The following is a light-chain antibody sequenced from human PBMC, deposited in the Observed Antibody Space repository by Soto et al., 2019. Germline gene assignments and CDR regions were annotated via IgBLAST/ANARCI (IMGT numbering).Light chain of an antibody. CDR2: GAS. Sequence: EIVLTQSPGTLSLSPGERATLSCRASQSVSSSYLAWYQQTPGLAPRLLIYGASSRATGIPDRFSGSGSGAGFPLSISRLEAEDFAVYYCQHYGGSPPVTFGQGTKLEIK. J-gene: IGKJ2*01. CDR1: QSVSSSY. V-gene: IGKV3-20*01. CDR3: QHYGGSPPVT.